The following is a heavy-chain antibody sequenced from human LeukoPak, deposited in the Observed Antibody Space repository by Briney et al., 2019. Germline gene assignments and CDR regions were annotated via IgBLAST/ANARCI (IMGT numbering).Heavy chain of an antibody. CDR3: ARHPRPAIHWYFDL. Sequence: SETLSLTCTVSGDSISNYYWSWVRRLPGKGLEWIGYIYPSGSTNYSPSLKSRVTISLDTSKTQFSLNLNSVTAADTAVYYCARHPRPAIHWYFDLWGRGTLVTVSS. J-gene: IGHJ2*01. CDR1: GDSISNYY. D-gene: IGHD3-3*01. V-gene: IGHV4-4*09. CDR2: IYPSGST.